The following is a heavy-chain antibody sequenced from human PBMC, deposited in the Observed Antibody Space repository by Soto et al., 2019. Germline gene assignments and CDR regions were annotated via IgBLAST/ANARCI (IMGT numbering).Heavy chain of an antibody. CDR1: GGSFSGYY. Sequence: QVQLQQWGAGLLKPSETLSLTCAVYGGSFSGYYWSWIRQPPGKGLEWIGEINHSGSTNYNPSLKSRVTISVDTSKNQFSLKLSSVTAADTAVYYCARRLFRSYGRTSYYYYYMDVWGKGTTVTVSS. CDR3: ARRLFRSYGRTSYYYYYMDV. J-gene: IGHJ6*03. V-gene: IGHV4-34*01. D-gene: IGHD5-18*01. CDR2: INHSGST.